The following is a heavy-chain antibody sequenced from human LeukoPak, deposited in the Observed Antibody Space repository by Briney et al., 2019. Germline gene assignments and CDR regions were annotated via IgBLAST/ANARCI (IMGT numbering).Heavy chain of an antibody. CDR1: GFTFSSYW. J-gene: IGHJ5*02. D-gene: IGHD3-10*01. CDR2: INTDGSST. CDR3: ARDGLLWFGDQPVNWFDP. V-gene: IGHV3-74*01. Sequence: GGSLRLSCATSGFTFSSYWMHWVRQAPGKGLVWVSRINTDGSSTSYADSVKGRFTISRDNAKNTLYLQMNRLRAEDTAVYYCARDGLLWFGDQPVNWFDPWGQGTLVTVSS.